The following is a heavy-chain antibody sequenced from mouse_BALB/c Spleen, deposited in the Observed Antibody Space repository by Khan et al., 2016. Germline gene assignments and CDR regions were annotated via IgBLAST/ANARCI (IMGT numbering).Heavy chain of an antibody. CDR3: ARTGDYPYYAMDY. Sequence: QIQLVQSGPELKKPGETVKISCKASEYTFTNYGMNWVKQAPGKGLKWIGWINTNTGEPTYAEEFKGRFAFSLEASASTAYLQINNLKNEYSATYFFARTGDYPYYAMDYWGQGTSVTVSS. D-gene: IGHD2-13*01. V-gene: IGHV9-3*02. CDR1: EYTFTNYG. J-gene: IGHJ4*01. CDR2: INTNTGEP.